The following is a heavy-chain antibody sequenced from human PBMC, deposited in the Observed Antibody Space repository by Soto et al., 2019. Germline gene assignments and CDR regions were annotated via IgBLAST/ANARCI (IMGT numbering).Heavy chain of an antibody. J-gene: IGHJ4*02. D-gene: IGHD3-9*01. CDR3: ASRPAPYYDILTGYPY. CDR1: GYSFTSYW. Sequence: GESLKISCKGSGYSFTSYWISWVRQMPGKGLEWMGRIDPSDSYTNYSPSFQGHVTISADKSISTAYLQWSSLKASDTAMYYCASRPAPYYDILTGYPYWGQGTLVTISS. CDR2: IDPSDSYT. V-gene: IGHV5-10-1*01.